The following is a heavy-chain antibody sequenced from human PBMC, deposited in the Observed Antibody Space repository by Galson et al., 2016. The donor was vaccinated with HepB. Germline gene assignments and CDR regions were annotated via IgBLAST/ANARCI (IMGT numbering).Heavy chain of an antibody. Sequence: SLRLSCAASGFTFSNYAMHWVRQAPDKGLEWVSVISFDGTTKNYADSVKGRFTISRDNSKNTLYLQMNSLRPEDTVVYYCARGDNYYGLDVWGQGTTVTVSS. J-gene: IGHJ6*02. CDR2: ISFDGTTK. CDR1: GFTFSNYA. D-gene: IGHD3-9*01. CDR3: ARGDNYYGLDV. V-gene: IGHV3-30*04.